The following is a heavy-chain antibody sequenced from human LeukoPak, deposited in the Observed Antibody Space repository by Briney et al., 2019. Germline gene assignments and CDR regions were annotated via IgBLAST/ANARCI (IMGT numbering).Heavy chain of an antibody. CDR1: GFRFTDYS. D-gene: IGHD2-2*01. Sequence: GGSLRLSCAASGFRFTDYSMSWVRQAPGKGLEWVAGLGRSGEYKDYADSVKGRFTISRDNSKDTVSLQMNSLRAEDSAIYFCVKDRPCETCMPMDAWGQGTTVTVSS. CDR3: VKDRPCETCMPMDA. V-gene: IGHV3-23*01. J-gene: IGHJ6*02. CDR2: LGRSGEYK.